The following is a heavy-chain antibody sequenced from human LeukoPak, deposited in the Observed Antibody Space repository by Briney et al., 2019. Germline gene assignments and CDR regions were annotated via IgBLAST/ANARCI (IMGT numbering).Heavy chain of an antibody. CDR3: ATYCSSTSCYEGRFDP. D-gene: IGHD2-2*01. CDR2: ISSSSSYI. J-gene: IGHJ5*02. CDR1: GFTFSSYS. V-gene: IGHV3-21*01. Sequence: PGGSLRLSCAASGFTFSSYSMNWVRQAPGKGLGWVSSISSSSSYIYYAYSVKGRFTLSRDNAKNSLYLQMNSLRAEDTAVYYCATYCSSTSCYEGRFDPWGQGTLVTVS.